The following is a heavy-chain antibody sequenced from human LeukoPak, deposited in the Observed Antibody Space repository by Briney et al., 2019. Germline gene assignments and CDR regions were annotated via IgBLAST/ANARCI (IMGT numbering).Heavy chain of an antibody. J-gene: IGHJ6*02. CDR2: MNPSSGNT. CDR3: ASFQLWSRNGMDV. V-gene: IGHV1-8*01. CDR1: GYTFTSYD. D-gene: IGHD5-18*01. Sequence: GASLTVSCKASGYTFTSYDINWVRQATGQGLEWMGWMNPSSGNTGYAQKFQGRVTMTRNTSISTAYMELSSLRSEDTAVYYCASFQLWSRNGMDVWGQGTTVTVSS.